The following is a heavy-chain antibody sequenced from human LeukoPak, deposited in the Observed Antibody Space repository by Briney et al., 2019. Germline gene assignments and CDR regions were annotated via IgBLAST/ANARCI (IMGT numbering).Heavy chain of an antibody. CDR1: GFTFSNYP. D-gene: IGHD3-22*01. CDR2: ISRDGGST. V-gene: IGHV3-64*04. CDR3: ARDVYDSSGYYSGY. J-gene: IGHJ4*02. Sequence: PGGSLRLSCSASGFTFSNYPMHWVRQAPGKGLDYVSSISRDGGSTFYADSVEGRFTISRDNSKNTLYLQMNSLRAEDTAVYYCARDVYDSSGYYSGYWGQGTLVTVSS.